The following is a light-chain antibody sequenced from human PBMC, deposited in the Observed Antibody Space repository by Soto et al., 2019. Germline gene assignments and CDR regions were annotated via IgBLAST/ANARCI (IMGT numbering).Light chain of an antibody. V-gene: IGLV1-44*01. Sequence: QSVLTQPPSASGTPGQRVAISCSGGSSDIGSNPVNWYLHLPGAAPKLLIYRDNQRPSGVADRFAGSKSGTSASLTISGLQSEDEPDYFCSAWDDNIYGPVFGGGTKLTVL. J-gene: IGLJ2*01. CDR1: SSDIGSNP. CDR2: RDN. CDR3: SAWDDNIYGPV.